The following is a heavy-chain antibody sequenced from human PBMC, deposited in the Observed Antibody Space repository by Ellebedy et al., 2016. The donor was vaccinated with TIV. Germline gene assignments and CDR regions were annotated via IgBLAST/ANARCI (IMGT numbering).Heavy chain of an antibody. Sequence: GGSLRLXXAASGFTFSNSWMCWVRQAPGKGLEWVAIIRYDGNKESYVDFVKGLFTTSRDNSKNMLYLDMSSLRVEDTALYFCTKDQSPSGSYYSEGHAWAFDFWGQGALVTVSS. CDR1: GFTFSNSW. V-gene: IGHV3-7*03. J-gene: IGHJ4*02. CDR2: IRYDGNKE. D-gene: IGHD3-10*01. CDR3: TKDQSPSGSYYSEGHAWAFDF.